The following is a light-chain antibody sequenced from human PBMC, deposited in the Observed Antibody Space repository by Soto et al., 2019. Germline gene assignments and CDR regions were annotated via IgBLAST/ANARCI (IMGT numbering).Light chain of an antibody. CDR2: GAS. Sequence: EIVLTQSPATLSLSPGETATLSCRASQSVSSNLAWFQQKPGQAPRLLIYGASTRAAGFPARFSGSGSGTEFTLTISSLQSEDIAVYYCQQYNIWPLTFGPGTKVDIK. J-gene: IGKJ3*01. CDR3: QQYNIWPLT. CDR1: QSVSSN. V-gene: IGKV3-15*01.